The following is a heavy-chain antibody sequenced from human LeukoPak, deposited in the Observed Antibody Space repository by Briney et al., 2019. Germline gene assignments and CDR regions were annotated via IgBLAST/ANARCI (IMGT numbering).Heavy chain of an antibody. D-gene: IGHD3-22*01. CDR1: GYTFTSYG. CDR2: IRAYNGNT. Sequence: ASVKVSCKASGYTFTSYGISWVRQTPGQGLEWMGWIRAYNGNTNYAQKLQGRVTMTTDTSTSTAYMELRSLRSDDTAVYYCARGSSRDYDSSGYYYWGQGTLVTVSS. CDR3: ARGSSRDYDSSGYYY. J-gene: IGHJ4*02. V-gene: IGHV1-18*01.